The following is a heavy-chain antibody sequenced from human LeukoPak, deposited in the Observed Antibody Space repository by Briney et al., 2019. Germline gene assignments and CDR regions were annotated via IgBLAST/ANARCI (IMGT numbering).Heavy chain of an antibody. CDR2: IYYSGST. CDR1: GGSISSYY. Sequence: SETLSLTCTVSGGSISSYYWSWIRQPPGEGLEWIGYIYYSGSTNYNPSLKSRVTISVDTSKNQFSLKLSSVTAADTAVYYCARRVTNWFDPWGQGTLVTVSS. D-gene: IGHD4-23*01. CDR3: ARRVTNWFDP. J-gene: IGHJ5*02. V-gene: IGHV4-59*08.